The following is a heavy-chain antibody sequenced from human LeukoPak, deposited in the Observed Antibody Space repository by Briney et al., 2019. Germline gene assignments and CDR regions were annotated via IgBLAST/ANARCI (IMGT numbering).Heavy chain of an antibody. J-gene: IGHJ4*02. Sequence: PSETLSLTCTVSGGSISTYYWSWIRQPPGKGLEWIGNIYYSGSTNYNPSLKSRVTISVDTSKNQFSLKLSSVTASDTAVYYCASHSGRYAYWGQGTLVTVSS. CDR2: IYYSGST. CDR3: ASHSGRYAY. D-gene: IGHD5-24*01. CDR1: GGSISTYY. V-gene: IGHV4-59*08.